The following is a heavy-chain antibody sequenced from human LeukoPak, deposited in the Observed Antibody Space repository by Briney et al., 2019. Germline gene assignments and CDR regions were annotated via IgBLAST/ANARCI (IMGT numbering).Heavy chain of an antibody. Sequence: ETLSLTCTVSGGSISSYYWSWIRQPPGKGLEWIGYIYYRGSTSYNPSLKSRVTILVDTSKNQFSLQLSSVTAADTAVYYCARQSYGDYFDYWGQGTLVTVSS. CDR3: ARQSYGDYFDY. J-gene: IGHJ4*02. CDR2: IYYRGST. V-gene: IGHV4-59*08. CDR1: GGSISSYY. D-gene: IGHD4-17*01.